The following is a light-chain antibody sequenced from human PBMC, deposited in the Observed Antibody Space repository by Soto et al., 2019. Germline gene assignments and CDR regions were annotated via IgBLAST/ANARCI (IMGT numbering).Light chain of an antibody. CDR3: AAWDDSLSGRV. CDR2: RNN. Sequence: QAVVTQPPSASGTPGQRVTISCSGSSSNIGSNSVYWYQQLPATAPKLLIYRNNQRPSGVPDRFSGSKSGTSASLAISGLRSEDEADYYCAAWDDSLSGRVFGGGTQLTVL. V-gene: IGLV1-47*01. CDR1: SSNIGSNS. J-gene: IGLJ3*02.